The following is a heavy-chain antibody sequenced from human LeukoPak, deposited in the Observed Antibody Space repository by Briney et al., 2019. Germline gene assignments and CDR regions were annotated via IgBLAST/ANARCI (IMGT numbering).Heavy chain of an antibody. Sequence: GGSLRLSCTVSGFTVSSNSMGWVRQAPGKGLEWVSFIYSDNTHYSDSVKGRFTISRDNSKNTLYLQMNSLRAEDTAVYYCAKDLRWLRSEGAHYFDYWGQGTLVTVSS. V-gene: IGHV3-66*03. CDR1: GFTVSSNS. CDR3: AKDLRWLRSEGAHYFDY. J-gene: IGHJ4*02. CDR2: IYSDNT. D-gene: IGHD5-12*01.